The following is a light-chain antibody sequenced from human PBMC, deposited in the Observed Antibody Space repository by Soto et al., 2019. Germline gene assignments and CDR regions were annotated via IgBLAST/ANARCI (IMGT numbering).Light chain of an antibody. CDR3: QQYAVSPKP. V-gene: IGKV3-20*01. CDR1: QSVSSN. CDR2: GAS. Sequence: IVVTQYQATLSVSPGERATLSCRASQSVSSNLAWYQQKPGQAPRLLVQGASRRATGIPDRFSGSGSGTDFTLTISSLEPEDFEVYYCQQYAVSPKPFGQGSKVAI. J-gene: IGKJ1*01.